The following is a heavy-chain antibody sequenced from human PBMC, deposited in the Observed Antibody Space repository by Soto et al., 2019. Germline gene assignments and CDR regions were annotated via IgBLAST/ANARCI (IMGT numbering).Heavy chain of an antibody. CDR1: GGSISSSSYY. Sequence: PSETLSLTCTVSGGSISSSSYYWGWIRQPPGKGLEWIGSIYYSGSTCYNPSLKSRVTISVDTSKNQFSLKLSSVTAADTAVYYCARLRWGDYYYYGMDVWGQGTTVTVSS. CDR2: IYYSGST. V-gene: IGHV4-39*01. J-gene: IGHJ6*02. CDR3: ARLRWGDYYYYGMDV. D-gene: IGHD3-16*01.